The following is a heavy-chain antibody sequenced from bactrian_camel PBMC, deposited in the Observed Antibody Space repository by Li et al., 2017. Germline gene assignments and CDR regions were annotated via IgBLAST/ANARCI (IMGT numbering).Heavy chain of an antibody. J-gene: IGHJ4*01. CDR2: ITTTGSRT. V-gene: IGHV3S2*01. D-gene: IGHD1*01. CDR1: GFTFGAAST. CDR3: KANRWGTYSRDIGICTYVDY. Sequence: DVQLVESGGGLVQPGGSLRLSCRASGFTFGAASTMTWVRQAPGKGLEWVSSITTTGSRTYDGDSVKGRFTISQDNAKNTMYLQMNSLKPEDTAMYYCKANRWGTYSRDIGICTYVDYWGQGTQVTVS.